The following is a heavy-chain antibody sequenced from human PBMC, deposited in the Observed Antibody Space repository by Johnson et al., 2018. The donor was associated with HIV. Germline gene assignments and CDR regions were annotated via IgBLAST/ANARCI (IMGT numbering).Heavy chain of an antibody. V-gene: IGHV3-33*06. D-gene: IGHD6-13*01. Sequence: QVQLVESGGGVVQPGRSLRLSCAASGFTFSSYGMHWVRQAPGKGLEWVAVIWYDGSNKYYADSVKGRFIITRDNSNNTLYLQMNSLRAEDTAVYYCEKVSSQSSSWYDAFDIWGQGTMVTVSS. J-gene: IGHJ3*02. CDR1: GFTFSSYG. CDR3: EKVSSQSSSWYDAFDI. CDR2: IWYDGSNK.